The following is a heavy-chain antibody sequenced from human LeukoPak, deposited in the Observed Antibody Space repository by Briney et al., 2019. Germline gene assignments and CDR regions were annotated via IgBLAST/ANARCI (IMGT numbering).Heavy chain of an antibody. CDR3: ARDRAVAGGDGWFDP. Sequence: GASVKVSCKASGYTFTGYYMHWVRQAPGQGLEWMGWINPNSGGTNYAQKFQGRVTMTRGTSISTAYMELSRLRSDDTAVYYCARDRAVAGGDGWFDPWGQGTLVTVSS. CDR1: GYTFTGYY. V-gene: IGHV1-2*02. CDR2: INPNSGGT. J-gene: IGHJ5*02. D-gene: IGHD6-19*01.